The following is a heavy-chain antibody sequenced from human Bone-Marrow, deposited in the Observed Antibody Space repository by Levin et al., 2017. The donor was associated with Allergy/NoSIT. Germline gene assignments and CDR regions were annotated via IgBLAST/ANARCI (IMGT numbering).Heavy chain of an antibody. CDR3: ARIVPETENNCGSGNSDY. Sequence: GGSLRLSCAASGFTFSSSSLNWVRQAPGKGLEWVSSINPSGTYFTYSDSVKGRFTISRDNTKNSLYLQMDSLRAEDTAVYYCARIVPETENNCGSGNSDYWGQGTQVTVSS. V-gene: IGHV3-21*01. J-gene: IGHJ4*02. CDR2: INPSGTYF. D-gene: IGHD3-10*01. CDR1: GFTFSSSS.